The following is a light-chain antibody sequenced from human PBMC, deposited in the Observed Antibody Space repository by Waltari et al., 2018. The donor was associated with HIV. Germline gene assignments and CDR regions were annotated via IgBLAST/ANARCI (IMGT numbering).Light chain of an antibody. V-gene: IGLV2-14*03. CDR3: SSYTSSSSKV. CDR1: SSDDGGYNY. J-gene: IGLJ1*01. CDR2: DVS. Sequence: QSALTPPASVSGSPGQSITISCTGTSSDDGGYNYVSWYQQHPGKAPKLMIYDVSNRPSGVSNRFSGSKSGNTASLTISGLQAEDEADYYCSSYTSSSSKVFGTGTKVTVL.